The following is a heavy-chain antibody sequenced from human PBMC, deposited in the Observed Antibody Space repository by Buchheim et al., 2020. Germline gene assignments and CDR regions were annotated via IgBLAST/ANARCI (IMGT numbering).Heavy chain of an antibody. V-gene: IGHV3-23*01. Sequence: VQLLESGGGLVQPGGSLRLSCAASGFTFSSYAMSWVRQAPGKGLEWVSAISGSGGSTYYADSVKGRFTISRDNSKNTLYLQMNSLRAEDTAVYYCAKDLVPRDIAAAGHINWFDPWGQGTL. J-gene: IGHJ5*02. CDR3: AKDLVPRDIAAAGHINWFDP. CDR2: ISGSGGST. D-gene: IGHD6-13*01. CDR1: GFTFSSYA.